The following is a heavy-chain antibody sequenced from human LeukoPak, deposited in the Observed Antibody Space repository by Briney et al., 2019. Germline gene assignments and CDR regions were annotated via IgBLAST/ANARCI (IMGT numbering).Heavy chain of an antibody. CDR2: MNPNNGDT. Sequence: GASVKVSCKASGYTFTNHDINWVRQATGQGLEWMGWMNPNNGDTGYAQKFQGRVTMTRDTSISTAYMELSSLRSEDTAVYYCARGPEGYCSGGSCYESDYWGQGTLVTVSS. CDR1: GYTFTNHD. J-gene: IGHJ4*02. CDR3: ARGPEGYCSGGSCYESDY. V-gene: IGHV1-8*01. D-gene: IGHD2-15*01.